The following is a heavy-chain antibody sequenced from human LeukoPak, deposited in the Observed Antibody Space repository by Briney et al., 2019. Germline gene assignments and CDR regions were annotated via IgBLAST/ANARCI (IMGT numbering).Heavy chain of an antibody. CDR1: GFTFSRYA. CDR3: AKGHGRLPRVDSDY. Sequence: GGSLRLSCAASGFTFSRYAMNWVRQAPGKGLEWVAVISYDGSNKYYTDSMKGRFTISRDNSKNALYLQMNSLRAEDTAVYYCAKGHGRLPRVDSDYWGQGALVTVSS. V-gene: IGHV3-30*18. D-gene: IGHD3-16*01. CDR2: ISYDGSNK. J-gene: IGHJ4*02.